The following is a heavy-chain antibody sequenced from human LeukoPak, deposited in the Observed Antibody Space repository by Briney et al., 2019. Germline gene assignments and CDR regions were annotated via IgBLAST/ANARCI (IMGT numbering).Heavy chain of an antibody. D-gene: IGHD2-21*01. Sequence: GGSLRLSCTASGLSLNSYAMSWVRQVPGKGLEWVSASSSSDDGKWYAESVRGRFTISRDSSKNTLFLQMNRLRPEDAAVYYCAKAPVTTCRGAYCYPFDYWGQGTLVTVSS. J-gene: IGHJ4*02. V-gene: IGHV3-23*01. CDR2: SSSSDDGK. CDR3: AKAPVTTCRGAYCYPFDY. CDR1: GLSLNSYA.